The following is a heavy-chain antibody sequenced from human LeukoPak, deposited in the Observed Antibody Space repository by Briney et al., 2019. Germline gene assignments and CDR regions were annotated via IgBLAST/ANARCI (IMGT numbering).Heavy chain of an antibody. Sequence: GGSLRLSCAASGFTFKTYSMNWVRQAPGKGLEWVSSISSSSSYIYYADSVKGRFTISRDNAKNSLYLQMNSLRAEDTAVYYCARDQYRTDSSSWHWGQGTLVTVSS. CDR2: ISSSSSYI. CDR3: ARDQYRTDSSSWH. J-gene: IGHJ4*02. CDR1: GFTFKTYS. V-gene: IGHV3-21*01. D-gene: IGHD6-13*01.